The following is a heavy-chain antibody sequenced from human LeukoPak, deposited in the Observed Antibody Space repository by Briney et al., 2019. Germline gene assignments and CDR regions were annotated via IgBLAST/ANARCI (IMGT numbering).Heavy chain of an antibody. V-gene: IGHV1-18*04. CDR1: GYTFTGYY. CDR3: ARGNSYDILTGPSDY. D-gene: IGHD3-9*01. J-gene: IGHJ4*02. Sequence: ASVKVSCKASGYTFTGYYMHWVRQAPGQGLEWMGWISTYNGHTNYAQNLQGRVTMTTDTSTSTAYMELRSLRSDDTAVYYCARGNSYDILTGPSDYWGQGTLVTVSS. CDR2: ISTYNGHT.